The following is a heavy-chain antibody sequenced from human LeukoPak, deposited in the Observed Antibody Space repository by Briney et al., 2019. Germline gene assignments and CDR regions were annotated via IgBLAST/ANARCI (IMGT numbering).Heavy chain of an antibody. J-gene: IGHJ6*02. CDR2: ISGSGGST. D-gene: IGHD1-26*01. Sequence: PGGSLRLSCAASGFTFSSYAMSWVRQAPGKGLEWVSAISGSGGSTYYADSVKGRFTISRDNSKNTLYLQMNSLGAEDTAVYYCAKDASGSYYYYYGMDVWGQGTTVTVSS. V-gene: IGHV3-23*01. CDR1: GFTFSSYA. CDR3: AKDASGSYYYYYGMDV.